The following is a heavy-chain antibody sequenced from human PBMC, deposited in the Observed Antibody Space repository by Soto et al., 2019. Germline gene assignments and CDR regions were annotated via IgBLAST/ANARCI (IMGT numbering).Heavy chain of an antibody. J-gene: IGHJ6*02. CDR1: GYSFTSYW. CDR3: ETIRGYSYGYDYYGMDV. Sequence: GESLKISCNGSGYSFTSYWIGWVRQMPGKGLEWMGIIYPGDSDTRYSPSFQGQVTISADKSSTTAYLQWSSLTASDTEMYCFETIRGYSYGYDYYGMDVWGEWTTVTVS. V-gene: IGHV5-51*01. CDR2: IYPGDSDT. D-gene: IGHD5-18*01.